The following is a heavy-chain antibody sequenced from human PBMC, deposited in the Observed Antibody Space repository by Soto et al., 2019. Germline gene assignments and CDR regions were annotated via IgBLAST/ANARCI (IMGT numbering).Heavy chain of an antibody. D-gene: IGHD2-15*01. Sequence: PGGSLRLSCAASGFPFATYAMSWVRQAPGKGLEWVSAISGSGGSTYYADSVKGRFTISRDNSKNTLYLQMNSLRAEDTAVYYCAKDSSPNCSGGSCYSLYYYYGMDVWGQGTTVTVSS. V-gene: IGHV3-23*01. J-gene: IGHJ6*02. CDR3: AKDSSPNCSGGSCYSLYYYYGMDV. CDR2: ISGSGGST. CDR1: GFPFATYA.